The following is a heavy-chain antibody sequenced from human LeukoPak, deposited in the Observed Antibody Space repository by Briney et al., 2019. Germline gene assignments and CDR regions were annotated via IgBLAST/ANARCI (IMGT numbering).Heavy chain of an antibody. Sequence: PGGSLRLSCAASGFTFSSYGMNWVRQAPGKGLEWVAIIWSDGSNEYYADSVKGRFTISRGNSKNMFYLQMNSLRAEDTAVYYCARDASSSSGLADYWGQGTLVTVSS. CDR1: GFTFSSYG. D-gene: IGHD6-6*01. CDR3: ARDASSSSGLADY. V-gene: IGHV3-33*01. CDR2: IWSDGSNE. J-gene: IGHJ4*02.